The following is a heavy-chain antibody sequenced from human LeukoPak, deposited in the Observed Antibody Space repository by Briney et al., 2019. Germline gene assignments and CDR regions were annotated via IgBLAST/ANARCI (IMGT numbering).Heavy chain of an antibody. Sequence: GGSLRLSCAASGFTFSSYSMNWVRQAPGKGLEWVSYTSSSSTIYYADSVKGRFTISRDNAKNSLYLQMNSLRAEDTAVYYCARGIAVAGGRFDYWGQGTLVTVSS. D-gene: IGHD6-19*01. J-gene: IGHJ4*02. CDR2: TSSSSTI. V-gene: IGHV3-48*01. CDR1: GFTFSSYS. CDR3: ARGIAVAGGRFDY.